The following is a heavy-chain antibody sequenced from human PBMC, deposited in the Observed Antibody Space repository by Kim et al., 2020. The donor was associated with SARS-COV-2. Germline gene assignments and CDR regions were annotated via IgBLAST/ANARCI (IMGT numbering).Heavy chain of an antibody. CDR3: ARHGGTFYFES. V-gene: IGHV5-10-1*01. CDR2: IDPSNSFA. CDR1: GYNFTNFW. Sequence: GESLKISCKGSGYNFTNFWITWVRHMPGKGLEWMGRIDPSNSFATYSPFFQGHVSISVDKSVNAAYLQWSGLRASDTAIYYCARHGGTFYFESWGQGTLVTVSS. J-gene: IGHJ4*02.